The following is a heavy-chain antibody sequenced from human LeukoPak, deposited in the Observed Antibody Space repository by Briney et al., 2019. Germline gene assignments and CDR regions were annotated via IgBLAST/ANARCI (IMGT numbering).Heavy chain of an antibody. V-gene: IGHV4-34*01. CDR2: INHSGST. CDR3: ARTAGYCSSTSCRLYYMDV. CDR1: GGSFSGYY. J-gene: IGHJ6*03. Sequence: PSETLSLTCAVYGGSFSGYYWSWIRQPPGKGLEWIGEINHSGSTNYNPSLKSRVTISVDTSKNQFSLKLSSVTAADTAVCYCARTAGYCSSTSCRLYYMDVWGKGTTVTVSS. D-gene: IGHD2-2*01.